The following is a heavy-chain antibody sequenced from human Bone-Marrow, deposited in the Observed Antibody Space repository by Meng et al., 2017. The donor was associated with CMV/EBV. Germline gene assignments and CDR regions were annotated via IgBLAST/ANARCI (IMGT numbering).Heavy chain of an antibody. D-gene: IGHD3-3*01. CDR3: ARDRSPYYDFWSGSGGLYYGMDV. V-gene: IGHV4-34*01. CDR1: GGSFSGYY. CDR2: INHSGST. Sequence: SETLSLTCAVYGGSFSGYYGSWIRQPPGKGLEWIGEINHSGSTNYNPSHKSRVTISVDTSKNQFSLKLSSVTAAATAVYYCARDRSPYYDFWSGSGGLYYGMDVWGQGTTVTVSS. J-gene: IGHJ6*02.